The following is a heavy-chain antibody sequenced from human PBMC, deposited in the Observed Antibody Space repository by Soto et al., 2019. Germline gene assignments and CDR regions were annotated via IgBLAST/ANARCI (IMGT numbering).Heavy chain of an antibody. CDR2: ISGSGGST. V-gene: IGHV3-23*01. CDR1: GFTFSSYA. J-gene: IGHJ6*02. D-gene: IGHD3-9*01. CDR3: AKDPGFNYDILTGQEAYYYYGMDV. Sequence: GGSLRLPCAASGFTFSSYAMSWVRQAPGKGLEWVSAISGSGGSTYYADSVKGRFTISRDNSKNTLYLQMNSLRAEDTAVYYCAKDPGFNYDILTGQEAYYYYGMDVWGQGTTVTVSS.